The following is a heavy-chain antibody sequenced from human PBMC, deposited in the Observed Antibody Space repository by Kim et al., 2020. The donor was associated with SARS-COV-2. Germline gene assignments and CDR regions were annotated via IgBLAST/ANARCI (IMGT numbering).Heavy chain of an antibody. CDR2: INHSGST. J-gene: IGHJ3*02. D-gene: IGHD1-26*01. CDR3: AREAREGGRRAVDI. Sequence: SETLSLTCAVYGGSFSGYYWSWIRQPPGKGLEWIGEINHSGSTNYNPSLKSRVTISVDTSKNQFSLKLSSVTAADTAVYYCAREAREGGRRAVDIWGQGTMVTVSS. V-gene: IGHV4-34*01. CDR1: GGSFSGYY.